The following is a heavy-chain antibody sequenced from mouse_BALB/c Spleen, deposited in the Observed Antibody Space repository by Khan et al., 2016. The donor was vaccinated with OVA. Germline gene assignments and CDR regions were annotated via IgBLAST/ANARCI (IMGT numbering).Heavy chain of an antibody. J-gene: IGHJ3*01. CDR1: GYTFTNYV. CDR3: AREASSWDFSFPY. V-gene: IGHV1S136*01. Sequence: VQLQQSGPELVEPGASVKMSCKASGYTFTNYVIHWVKQKPGQGLEWIGYINPDNAGTRYNEKFKGKATLTSDISSTSGYMELLSLTSEDSAVYYCAREASSWDFSFPYWGQGTLVTASA. CDR2: INPDNAGT. D-gene: IGHD4-1*01.